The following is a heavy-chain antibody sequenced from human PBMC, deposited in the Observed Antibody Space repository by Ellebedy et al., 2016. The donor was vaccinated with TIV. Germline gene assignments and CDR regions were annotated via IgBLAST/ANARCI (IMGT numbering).Heavy chain of an antibody. CDR2: INHSGST. J-gene: IGHJ2*01. CDR3: ARDTGVVQAQPYWYFDL. Sequence: GSLRLXXAVYGGSFSGYYWSWIRQPPGKGLEWIGEINHSGSTNYNPSLKSRVTISVDTSKNQFSLKLSSVTAADTAVYYCARDTGVVQAQPYWYFDLWGRGTLVTVSS. CDR1: GGSFSGYY. V-gene: IGHV4-34*01. D-gene: IGHD3-3*01.